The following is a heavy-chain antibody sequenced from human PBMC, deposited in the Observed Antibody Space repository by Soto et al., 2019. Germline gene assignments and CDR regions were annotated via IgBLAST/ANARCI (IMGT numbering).Heavy chain of an antibody. CDR1: GLIFSSYA. Sequence: QVQLVQSGAEVKKPGSSVKVSCKASGLIFSSYAISWVRQAPGQGLEWVGGILPIFGTTNYAQRFKGRVTITAGTSTTTTYLYLCRLRSEGTAGYFCVRGAKFAISAGKGYFFPGMDVWGQGNTVTVSS. V-gene: IGHV1-69*06. D-gene: IGHD6-19*01. CDR3: VRGAKFAISAGKGYFFPGMDV. CDR2: ILPIFGTT. J-gene: IGHJ6*02.